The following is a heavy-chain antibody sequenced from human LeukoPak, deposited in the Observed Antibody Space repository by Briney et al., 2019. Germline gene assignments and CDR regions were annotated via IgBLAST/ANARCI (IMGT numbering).Heavy chain of an antibody. D-gene: IGHD3-10*01. Sequence: SETLSLTCAVYGGSFSGYYWSWIRQPPGKGLEWIGEINHSGSTNYNPSLKSRVTISVDTSKNQFSLKLSSVTAADTAVYYCARRWGSGSYYKRGFDYWGQGTLVTVSS. V-gene: IGHV4-34*01. CDR3: ARRWGSGSYYKRGFDY. J-gene: IGHJ4*02. CDR1: GGSFSGYY. CDR2: INHSGST.